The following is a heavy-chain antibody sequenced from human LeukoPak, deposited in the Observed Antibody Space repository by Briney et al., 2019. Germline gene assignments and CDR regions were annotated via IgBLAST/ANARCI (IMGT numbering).Heavy chain of an antibody. V-gene: IGHV3-48*02. J-gene: IGHJ4*02. CDR2: SSSSSSTI. Sequence: GGSLRLSCAASGFTFSIYSMNWVRQAPGKGLEWVSYSSSSSSTIFYADSVKGRFTVSRDNAKRSLYLQVNSLRDEDTALYYCARDRFYGSGRYQNVGGCFDYWGQGTLVTVSS. CDR3: ARDRFYGSGRYQNVGGCFDY. CDR1: GFTFSIYS. D-gene: IGHD3-10*01.